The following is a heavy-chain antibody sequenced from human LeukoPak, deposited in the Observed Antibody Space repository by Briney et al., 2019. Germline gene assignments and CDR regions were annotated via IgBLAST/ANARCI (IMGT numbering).Heavy chain of an antibody. J-gene: IGHJ4*02. Sequence: GGSLRLSCAASGLTFDDYAIHWVRQAPGKGLEWVSLITGDGVSTFYADSVKGRFTISRDNSKNSLHLQMNSLRTDDSALYYCAKEGLIAAAGYFDYWGQGTLVTVSS. V-gene: IGHV3-43*02. CDR3: AKEGLIAAAGYFDY. CDR1: GLTFDDYA. D-gene: IGHD6-25*01. CDR2: ITGDGVST.